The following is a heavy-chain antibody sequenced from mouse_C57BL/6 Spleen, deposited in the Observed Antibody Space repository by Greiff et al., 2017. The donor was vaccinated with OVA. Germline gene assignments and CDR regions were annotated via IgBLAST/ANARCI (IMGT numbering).Heavy chain of an antibody. CDR1: GYAFTNYL. Sequence: QVQLQQSGAELVRPGTSVKVSCKASGYAFTNYLMEWVKQRPGQGLEWIGVINPGSGGTNYNEKFKGKATLTADKSSSTAYMQLSSLTSEDSAVYFCARSITTVVYFDYWGQGTTLTVSS. CDR3: ARSITTVVYFDY. CDR2: INPGSGGT. V-gene: IGHV1-54*01. D-gene: IGHD1-1*01. J-gene: IGHJ2*01.